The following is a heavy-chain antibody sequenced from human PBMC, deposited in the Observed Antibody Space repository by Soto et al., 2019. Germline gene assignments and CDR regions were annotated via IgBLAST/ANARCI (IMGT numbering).Heavy chain of an antibody. CDR1: GGSISSGGYY. J-gene: IGHJ4*02. CDR2: IYYSGST. CDR3: ARGGGLMHLFDY. Sequence: QVQLQESGPGLVKPSQTLSLTCTVSGGSISSGGYYWSWIRQHPGKGLEWIGYIYYSGSTYYNPSLKSRVTISVDTSKNQVSRKLSSVTAADTAVYYCARGGGLMHLFDYWGQGTLVTVSS. D-gene: IGHD3-16*01. V-gene: IGHV4-31*03.